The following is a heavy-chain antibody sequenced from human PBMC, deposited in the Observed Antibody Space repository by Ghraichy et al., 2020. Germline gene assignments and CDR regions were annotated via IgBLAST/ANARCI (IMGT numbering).Heavy chain of an antibody. CDR3: AKDVRETFGYGLYGMDV. J-gene: IGHJ6*02. CDR2: ISDSGGST. CDR1: GFTFSSSA. V-gene: IGHV3-23*01. D-gene: IGHD5-18*01. Sequence: LSLTCAASGFTFSSSAMSWVRQAPGKGLEWVSAISDSGGSTFYADSVKGRFTISRDNSKNTLYLQMNSLRAEDTAVYYCAKDVRETFGYGLYGMDVWGQGTTVTVSS.